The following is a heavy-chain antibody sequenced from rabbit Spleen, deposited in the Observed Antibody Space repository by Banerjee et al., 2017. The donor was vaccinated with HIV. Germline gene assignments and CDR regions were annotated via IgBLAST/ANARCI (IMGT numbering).Heavy chain of an antibody. V-gene: IGHV1S45*01. CDR2: IRTGSSGST. CDR1: GFSLSSYW. J-gene: IGHJ6*01. CDR3: ARGVTGSNSYLEL. D-gene: IGHD8-1*01. Sequence: QEQLEESGGRLVQPGESLTLSCTASGFSLSSYWMSWVRQAPGKGLEWIGCIRTGSSGSTYYASWAKGRFTISKTSSTTVTLQMTSLTAADTATYFCARGVTGSNSYLELWGPGTLVTVS.